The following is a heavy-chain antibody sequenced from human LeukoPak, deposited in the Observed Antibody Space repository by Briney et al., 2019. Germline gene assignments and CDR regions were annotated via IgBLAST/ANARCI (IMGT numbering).Heavy chain of an antibody. CDR3: AREGSYCVGGDCYSFDF. CDR2: MHPGNGNT. CDR1: GYRFISNY. J-gene: IGHJ4*02. D-gene: IGHD2-21*02. Sequence: ASVTVSCTASGYRFISNYIQWVRQAPGLGPEWMGWMHPGNGNTRYAEKFQGRVTMTRDTSINTAYMDLSSLRYDDTAVYYCAREGSYCVGGDCYSFDFWGQGTLITVSS. V-gene: IGHV1-2*02.